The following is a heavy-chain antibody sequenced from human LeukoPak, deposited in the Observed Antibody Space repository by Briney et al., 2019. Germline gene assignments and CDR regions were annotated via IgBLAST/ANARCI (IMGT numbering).Heavy chain of an antibody. CDR2: IYWNDDK. CDR1: GFSLSTSGVG. Sequence: KESGPTLVKPTQTLTLTCTFSGFSLSTSGVGVGWIRQPPGKALEWLALIYWNDDKRYSPSLNSRLTITKDTSKNQVVLAMTNMDPVDTATYYCAHLDCSSTSCYGANWFDPWGQGTLVTVSS. V-gene: IGHV2-5*01. D-gene: IGHD2-2*01. CDR3: AHLDCSSTSCYGANWFDP. J-gene: IGHJ5*02.